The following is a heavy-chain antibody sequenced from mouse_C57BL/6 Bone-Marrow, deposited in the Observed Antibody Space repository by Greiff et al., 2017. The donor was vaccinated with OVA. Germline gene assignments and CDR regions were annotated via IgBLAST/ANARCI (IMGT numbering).Heavy chain of an antibody. D-gene: IGHD1-1*01. J-gene: IGHJ2*01. Sequence: EVQVVESEGGLVQPGSSMKLSCTASGFTFSDYYMAWVRQVPEKGLEWVANINYDGSSTYYLDSLKSRFIISRDNAKNILYLQMSSLKSEDTATYYCARASYGSSLDYWGQGTTLTVSS. CDR3: ARASYGSSLDY. CDR2: INYDGSST. V-gene: IGHV5-16*01. CDR1: GFTFSDYY.